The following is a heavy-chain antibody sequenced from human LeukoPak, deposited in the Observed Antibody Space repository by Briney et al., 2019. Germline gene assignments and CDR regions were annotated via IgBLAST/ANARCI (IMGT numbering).Heavy chain of an antibody. Sequence: XEWIGYIYYSGNTNYSPSLKSRVTISVDTSKNQFSLKLSSVTAADTAVYYCASDRSWGHFDPWGQGTLVSVSS. J-gene: IGHJ5*02. D-gene: IGHD1-26*01. CDR2: IYYSGNT. CDR3: ASDRSWGHFDP. V-gene: IGHV4-59*01.